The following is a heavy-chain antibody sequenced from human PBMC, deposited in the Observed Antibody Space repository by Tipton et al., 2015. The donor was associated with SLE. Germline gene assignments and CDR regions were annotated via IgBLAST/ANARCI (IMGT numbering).Heavy chain of an antibody. CDR2: IYTSGST. J-gene: IGHJ3*02. CDR1: GGSISSYY. Sequence: TLSLTCTVSGGSISSYYWSWIRQPAGKGLEWIGRIYTSGSTNYNPSLKSRVTMSVDTSKNQFSLKLSSVTAADTAVYYCARQEYCSSTSCLMGAFDIWGQGTMVTVSS. V-gene: IGHV4-4*07. CDR3: ARQEYCSSTSCLMGAFDI. D-gene: IGHD2-2*01.